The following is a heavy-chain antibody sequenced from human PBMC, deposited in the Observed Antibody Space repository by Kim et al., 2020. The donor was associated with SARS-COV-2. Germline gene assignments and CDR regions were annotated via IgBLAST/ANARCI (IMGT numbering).Heavy chain of an antibody. D-gene: IGHD4-17*01. Sequence: GGSLRLSCAASGFTFSSYAMSWVHQAPGKGLEWVSAISGSGGSTYYADSVKGRFTISRDNSKNTLYLQMNSLRAEDTAVYYCAKDGVYGDYGGEYYYYYGMDVWGQGTTVTVSS. CDR1: GFTFSSYA. CDR2: ISGSGGST. V-gene: IGHV3-23*01. J-gene: IGHJ6*02. CDR3: AKDGVYGDYGGEYYYYYGMDV.